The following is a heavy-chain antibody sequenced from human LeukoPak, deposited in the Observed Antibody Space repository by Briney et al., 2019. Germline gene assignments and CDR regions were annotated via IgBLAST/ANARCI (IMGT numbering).Heavy chain of an antibody. D-gene: IGHD4/OR15-4a*01. V-gene: IGHV3-7*01. CDR1: GFTFSNYW. CDR2: IKDDGSES. Sequence: GGSLRLSCAASGFTFSNYWMSWVRQAPGKGLEWVANIKDDGSESYYVDSVKGRFTISRDNAKNSLYLQMTSLRDEDTAAYYCARTIRGYWGQGTLVTVSS. J-gene: IGHJ4*02. CDR3: ARTIRGY.